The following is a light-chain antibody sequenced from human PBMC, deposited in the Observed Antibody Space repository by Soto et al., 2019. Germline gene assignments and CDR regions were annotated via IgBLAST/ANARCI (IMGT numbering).Light chain of an antibody. CDR3: SSYTSSSTVV. CDR2: EVS. V-gene: IGLV2-14*01. Sequence: QSALTQPASVSWSPGQSITISCTGTSSDVGGYNYVSWYQQHPGKAPKLMIYEVSNRPSGVSNRFSGSKSGNTASLTISGFQAEDEADYYCSSYTSSSTVVFGGGTQLT. J-gene: IGLJ2*01. CDR1: SSDVGGYNY.